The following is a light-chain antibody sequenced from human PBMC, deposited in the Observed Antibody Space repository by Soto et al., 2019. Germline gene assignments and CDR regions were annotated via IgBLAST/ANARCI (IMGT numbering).Light chain of an antibody. J-gene: IGKJ2*01. CDR1: QSLVDRNDGNTY. CDR3: VQRELSPYT. V-gene: IGKV2-40*01. CDR2: TLS. Sequence: DIVLTQTPLSLPVTPGEPASISCRSSQSLVDRNDGNTYLDWYLPRPGQSPQLLIYTLSYRASGVPARFSGSGSCADFTLKIGRVEAEDVGVYYCVQRELSPYTCGQGTKLVIK.